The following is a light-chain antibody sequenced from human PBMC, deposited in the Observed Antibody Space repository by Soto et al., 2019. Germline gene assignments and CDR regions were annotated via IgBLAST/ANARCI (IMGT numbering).Light chain of an antibody. CDR3: QKYGSSLT. Sequence: EIVMTQSPATLSVSPGERATLSCRASQSVSSSYLAWYQQKPGQAPRLLIYGASSRATGIPDRFSGSGSGTDFTLTISRLEPEDFAVYYCQKYGSSLTFGQGTKV. J-gene: IGKJ1*01. CDR2: GAS. CDR1: QSVSSSY. V-gene: IGKV3-20*01.